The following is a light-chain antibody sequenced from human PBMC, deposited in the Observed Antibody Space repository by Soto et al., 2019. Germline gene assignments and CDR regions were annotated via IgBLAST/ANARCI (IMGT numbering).Light chain of an antibody. CDR2: DDD. V-gene: IGLV1-51*01. J-gene: IGLJ3*02. CDR1: SSNIGDDY. Sequence: QSVLTQPPSVSSAPGQKVTISCSGSSSNIGDDYVSWYQQFPGKAPRLLIYDDDKRPSGIPDRFSGSKSGTAATLEITGLQTGDEADYYCGTWDSCLSGGVFGGGTKVTVL. CDR3: GTWDSCLSGGV.